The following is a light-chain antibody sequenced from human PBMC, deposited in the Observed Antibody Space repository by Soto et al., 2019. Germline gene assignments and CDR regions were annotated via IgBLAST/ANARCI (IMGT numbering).Light chain of an antibody. CDR1: QSISSY. CDR3: QQSYSGLLT. CDR2: AAS. V-gene: IGKV1-39*01. Sequence: DIQMTQSPSSLSASVGDRVTITCRASQSISSYLNWYQQKPGKAPKVLIYAASSLQSGVPSRFSGIGSGTDFTLSISSLQPEDFATCYSQQSYSGLLTFGGGTKVDIK. J-gene: IGKJ4*01.